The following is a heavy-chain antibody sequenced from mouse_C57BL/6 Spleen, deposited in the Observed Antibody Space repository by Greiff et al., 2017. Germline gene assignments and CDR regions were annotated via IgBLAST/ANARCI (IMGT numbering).Heavy chain of an antibody. CDR3: AIDSSGLYYAMDY. J-gene: IGHJ4*01. CDR1: GYAFSSSW. V-gene: IGHV1-82*01. CDR2: LYPEDGDT. Sequence: VQLQQSGPELVKPGASVKISCKASGYAFSSSWMNWVKQRPGKGLEWIGRLYPEDGDTNYNGKFKGKATLTADKSSSKAYMQLSSRTSEDSAVYVCAIDSSGLYYAMDYWGQGTSVTVSS. D-gene: IGHD3-2*02.